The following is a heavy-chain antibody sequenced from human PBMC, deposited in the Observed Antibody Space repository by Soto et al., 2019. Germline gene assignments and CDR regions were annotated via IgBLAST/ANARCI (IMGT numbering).Heavy chain of an antibody. J-gene: IGHJ4*02. CDR3: AHSGVGASPFDD. D-gene: IGHD1-26*01. Sequence: QITLKESGPTLLPPTQTLTLTCTFSGFSLSTTGVGVGWIRQPPGKALAWLALIYWNDDERYSPSLTSRLTITKDTSKNQVVLTMTNMDPGDRATYYCAHSGVGASPFDDWGQGTLVTVSS. V-gene: IGHV2-5*01. CDR2: IYWNDDE. CDR1: GFSLSTTGVG.